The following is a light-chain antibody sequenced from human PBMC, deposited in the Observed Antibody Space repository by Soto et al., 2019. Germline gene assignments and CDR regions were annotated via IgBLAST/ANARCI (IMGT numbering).Light chain of an antibody. V-gene: IGLV1-44*01. CDR1: SSNLGSNS. J-gene: IGLJ1*01. Sequence: QSVLTQPPSASGTPGQRVTISCSGSSSNLGSNSVNWYQQLPGAAPKLLIYSNNQRPSGVPDRFSGSKSGTSASLAISGLQSEDEADYYCAAWDDSLNGREVFGTGTKLTVL. CDR2: SNN. CDR3: AAWDDSLNGREV.